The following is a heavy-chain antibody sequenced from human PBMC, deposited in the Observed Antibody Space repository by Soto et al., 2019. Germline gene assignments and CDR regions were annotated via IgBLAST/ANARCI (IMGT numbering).Heavy chain of an antibody. CDR2: IWYDGSYQ. CDR3: ARDRLITYGAKIAPDH. V-gene: IGHV3-33*01. J-gene: IGHJ5*02. Sequence: GGSLRLSCKASGFTFSDFGMHWVRQAPGKGLEWVSAIWYDGSYQYYADPVRGRFTTSRDNCNNTLFLQMNSLRVEDTAVYYCARDRLITYGAKIAPDHWGQGALVTVSS. CDR1: GFTFSDFG. D-gene: IGHD3-16*01.